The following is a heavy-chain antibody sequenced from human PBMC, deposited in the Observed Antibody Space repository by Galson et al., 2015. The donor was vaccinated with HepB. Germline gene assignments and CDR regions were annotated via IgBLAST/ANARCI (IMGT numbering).Heavy chain of an antibody. CDR3: ARDRVGAVARLRNWFDP. CDR1: GYTFTGYY. D-gene: IGHD6-19*01. J-gene: IGHJ5*02. CDR2: INPNSGGT. V-gene: IGHV1-2*02. Sequence: SVKVSCKASGYTFTGYYMHWVRQAPGQGLEWMGWINPNSGGTNYAQKFQGRVTMTRDTSISTAYMELSRLRSDDTAVYYCARDRVGAVARLRNWFDPWGQGTLVTVSS.